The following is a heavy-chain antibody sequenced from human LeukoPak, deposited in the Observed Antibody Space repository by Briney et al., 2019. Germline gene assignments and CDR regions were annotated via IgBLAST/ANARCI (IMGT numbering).Heavy chain of an antibody. CDR1: GGSFSGYY. CDR2: INHSGST. V-gene: IGHV4-34*01. CDR3: ARGGEGYGMDV. J-gene: IGHJ6*02. Sequence: SETLSLTCAVYGGSFSGYYWSWIRQPPGKGLEWIGEINHSGSTNYNPSLKSRVTISVDTSKNQFSLKLSSVTAADTAVYYCARGGEGYGMDVWGQGTTVTVSS.